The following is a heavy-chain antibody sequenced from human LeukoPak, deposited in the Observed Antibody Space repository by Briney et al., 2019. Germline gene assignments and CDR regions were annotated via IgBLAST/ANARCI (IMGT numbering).Heavy chain of an antibody. CDR2: ISSSGSTI. CDR1: GFTFSSYS. Sequence: GGSLRLSCAASGFTFSSYSMNWVRQAPGKGLEWVSYISSSGSTIYYADSVKGRFTISRANAKNSLYLQMNSLRAEDTAVYYCAELGITMIGGVWGKGTTVTISS. D-gene: IGHD3-10*02. V-gene: IGHV3-48*04. CDR3: AELGITMIGGV. J-gene: IGHJ6*04.